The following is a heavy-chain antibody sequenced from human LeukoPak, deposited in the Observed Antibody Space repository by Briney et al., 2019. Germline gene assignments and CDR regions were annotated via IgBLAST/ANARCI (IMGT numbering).Heavy chain of an antibody. CDR2: IYHSGST. V-gene: IGHV4-39*01. Sequence: PSETLSLTCTVSGGSISSSSYYWDWIRQPPGKGLEWIGSIYHSGSTYYNPSLKGRVTISVDTSMNQFSLKLSSVTAADTAVYYCTRQYSVSSTDYWGQGTLVTVSS. J-gene: IGHJ4*02. D-gene: IGHD6-6*01. CDR3: TRQYSVSSTDY. CDR1: GGSISSSSYY.